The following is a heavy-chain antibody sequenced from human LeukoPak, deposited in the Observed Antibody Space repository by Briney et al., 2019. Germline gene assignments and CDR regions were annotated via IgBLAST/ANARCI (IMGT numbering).Heavy chain of an antibody. CDR2: INSDTTST. V-gene: IGHV3-74*01. Sequence: GGSLRLSCAASGFMLSSTWMHWVRQAPGKGLVWVSRINSDTTSTSYADSVRGRITISRDDAKNTMYLQMNSLRAEDTAMYYCVRGSPGYSSSWHAYWGQGTLVTVSS. J-gene: IGHJ4*02. D-gene: IGHD6-13*01. CDR1: GFMLSSTW. CDR3: VRGSPGYSSSWHAY.